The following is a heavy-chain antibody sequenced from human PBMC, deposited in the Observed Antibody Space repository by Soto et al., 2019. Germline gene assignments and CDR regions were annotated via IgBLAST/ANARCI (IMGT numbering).Heavy chain of an antibody. V-gene: IGHV3-33*01. CDR3: ARNVRFLEWSLGYYYGMDV. J-gene: IGHJ6*02. D-gene: IGHD3-3*01. CDR1: GFTFSSYG. Sequence: QVQLVESGGGVVQPGMSLRLSCAASGFTFSSYGMHWVRQAPGKGLEWVAVIWYDGSNKYYADSVKGRFTISRDNSKNTLYLQMNSLRAEYTAVYYCARNVRFLEWSLGYYYGMDVWGHGTTVTVSS. CDR2: IWYDGSNK.